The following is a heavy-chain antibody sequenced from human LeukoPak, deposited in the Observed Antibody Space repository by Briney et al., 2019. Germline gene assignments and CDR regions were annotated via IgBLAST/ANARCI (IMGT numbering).Heavy chain of an antibody. CDR3: AKAEIRSAFFDY. CDR1: GFTFSSYA. Sequence: GGSLRLSCAASGFTFSSYAMHWVRQAPGKGLEWVAVISYDGSNKYYADSVKGRFTISRDISKNTLYLQMNSLRAEDTAVYYCAKAEIRSAFFDYWGQGTLVTVSS. J-gene: IGHJ4*02. D-gene: IGHD5-24*01. CDR2: ISYDGSNK. V-gene: IGHV3-30-3*01.